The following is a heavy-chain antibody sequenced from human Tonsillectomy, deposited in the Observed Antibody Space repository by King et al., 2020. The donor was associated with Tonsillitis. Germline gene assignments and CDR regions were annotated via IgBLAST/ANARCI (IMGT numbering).Heavy chain of an antibody. CDR3: ARDRYGSEQWFDY. J-gene: IGHJ4*02. CDR2: ISSSSSYI. CDR1: GFTFSSYS. V-gene: IGHV3-21*01. D-gene: IGHD6-19*01. Sequence: VQLVESGGGLVKPGGSLRLSCAASGFTFSSYSMNWVRQAPGKGLEWVSSISSSSSYIYYADSVKGRFTISRENAKNSLYLQMNSLRAEDTAVYYCARDRYGSEQWFDYWGQGTLVTVSS.